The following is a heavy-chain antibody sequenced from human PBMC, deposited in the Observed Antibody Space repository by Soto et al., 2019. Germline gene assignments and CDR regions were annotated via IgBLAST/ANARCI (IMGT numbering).Heavy chain of an antibody. CDR2: VYYSGST. J-gene: IGHJ5*02. Sequence: PSETLSLTCTVSGGSISNYYWTWVRQPPGKGLEWIGYVYYSGSTNYNPSLESRVTISIDASKNQFSLKMKSVTAADTAVYYCVRDYLLTGFDPWVQGALVTVSP. V-gene: IGHV4-59*01. D-gene: IGHD3-9*01. CDR3: VRDYLLTGFDP. CDR1: GGSISNYY.